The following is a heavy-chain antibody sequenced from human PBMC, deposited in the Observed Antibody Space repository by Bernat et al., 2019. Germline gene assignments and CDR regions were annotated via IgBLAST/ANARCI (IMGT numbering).Heavy chain of an antibody. CDR3: TGGKTTLGS. J-gene: IGHJ4*02. CDR1: GFTFSTYW. Sequence: EVQLVESGGDSVQPGGSLRLSCAASGFTFSTYWMHWVRQVPGKGLVWISRINTDGRSPIYADSVKGRFTISRDNAKNTLYLQMSSLRAEDTGLYYCTGGKTTLGSWGRGTLFTVSS. CDR2: INTDGRSP. V-gene: IGHV3-74*01. D-gene: IGHD3-16*01.